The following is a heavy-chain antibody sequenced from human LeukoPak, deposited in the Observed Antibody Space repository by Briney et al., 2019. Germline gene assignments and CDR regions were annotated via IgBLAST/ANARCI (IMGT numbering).Heavy chain of an antibody. V-gene: IGHV1-69*05. CDR1: GGTFSSYA. CDR2: IIPIFGTA. CDR3: ARSPVWNDGLYYYMDV. D-gene: IGHD1-1*01. J-gene: IGHJ6*03. Sequence: ASVKVSCKASGGTFSSYAISWVRQAPGQGLEWMGGIIPIFGTANYAQKFQGRVAITTDESTSTAYMELSSLRSEDTAVYYCARSPVWNDGLYYYMDVWGKGTTVTVSS.